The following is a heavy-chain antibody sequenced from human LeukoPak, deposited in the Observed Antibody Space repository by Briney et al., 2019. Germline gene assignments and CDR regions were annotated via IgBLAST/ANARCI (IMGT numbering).Heavy chain of an antibody. CDR2: ITGDSAYI. V-gene: IGHV3-21*01. D-gene: IGHD2-2*01. Sequence: GGSLRLSCAASGFTFSTYAMKWVRQAPGGGLKWVSCITGDSAYIYYADSVKGRFTISRDNAKNSLYLQMNSLRAEDTAVYYCARYGVSSSTSYIDFWGQGTLVTVSS. CDR3: ARYGVSSSTSYIDF. CDR1: GFTFSTYA. J-gene: IGHJ4*02.